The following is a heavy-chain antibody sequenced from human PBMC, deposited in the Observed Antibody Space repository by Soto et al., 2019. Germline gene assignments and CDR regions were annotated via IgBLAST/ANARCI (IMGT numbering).Heavy chain of an antibody. J-gene: IGHJ4*02. CDR2: ISNGGTAT. CDR3: GRFGTSYDTSGFLY. Sequence: EVQLVESGGGLVQPGQSLRLSCEGFGFTFSMHWMHWVRQAPGKGPEWVARISNGGTATNYGDSVRGRFTISRDNAKNTMFLQMKSLRADDTGVYYCGRFGTSYDTSGFLYWGRGTQVTVSS. CDR1: GFTFSMHW. D-gene: IGHD3-22*01. V-gene: IGHV3-74*01.